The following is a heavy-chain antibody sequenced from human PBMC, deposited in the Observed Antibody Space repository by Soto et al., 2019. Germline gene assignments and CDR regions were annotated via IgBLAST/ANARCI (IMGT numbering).Heavy chain of an antibody. D-gene: IGHD6-13*01. V-gene: IGHV1-8*02. J-gene: IGHJ4*02. CDR1: GYTFTSYY. CDR3: ARAYRRVGKRGYGD. Sequence: QVQLVQSGAEVKKPGASVKVSCKASGYTFTSYYMHWVRQAPGQGLEWMGWMNPNSGNTGYAQKFQGRVTMTRNTSISTAYMELSSLRSEDTAVYYCARAYRRVGKRGYGDWGQGTLVTVSS. CDR2: MNPNSGNT.